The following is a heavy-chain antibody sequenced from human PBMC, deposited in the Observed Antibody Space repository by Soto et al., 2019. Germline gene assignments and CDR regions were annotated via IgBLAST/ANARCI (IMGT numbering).Heavy chain of an antibody. CDR2: ISSSGSTI. V-gene: IGHV3-48*03. D-gene: IGHD2-21*02. CDR1: GFTFSSYE. CDR3: ARGKSIVVVTDWYFDL. Sequence: EVQLVESGGGLVQPGGSLRLSCAASGFTFSSYEMNWVRQAPGKGLEWVSYISSSGSTIYYADSVKGRFTISRDNAKNSLYLQMNSLRAEDTAVYYCARGKSIVVVTDWYFDLWGRGTLVTVSS. J-gene: IGHJ2*01.